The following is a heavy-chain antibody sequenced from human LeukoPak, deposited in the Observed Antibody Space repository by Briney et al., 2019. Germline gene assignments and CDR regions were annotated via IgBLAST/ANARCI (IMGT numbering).Heavy chain of an antibody. Sequence: GGSLRLSCAASGFTVSSNYMSWVRQAPGKGLEWVSVIYSDNNTYYADSVKGRFTISRDNSKNTLYLQMNSLRAEDTAVYYCARSEFSSSSNFDYWGQGTLVTVSS. J-gene: IGHJ4*02. V-gene: IGHV3-53*05. CDR2: IYSDNNT. CDR1: GFTVSSNY. CDR3: ARSEFSSSSNFDY. D-gene: IGHD6-6*01.